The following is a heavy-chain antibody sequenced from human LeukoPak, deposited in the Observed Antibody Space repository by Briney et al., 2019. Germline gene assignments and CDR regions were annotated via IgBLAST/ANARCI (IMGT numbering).Heavy chain of an antibody. CDR1: GFTFNIYA. CDR3: ARGEYYDSSGYYDTDFDY. J-gene: IGHJ4*02. CDR2: IWYDGSNK. V-gene: IGHV3-33*08. D-gene: IGHD3-22*01. Sequence: GGSLRLSCAASGFTFNIYAMHWVRQAPGKGLEWVAVIWYDGSNKYYADSVKGRFTISRDNSKNTLYLQMNSLRAEDTAVYYCARGEYYDSSGYYDTDFDYWGQGTLVTVSS.